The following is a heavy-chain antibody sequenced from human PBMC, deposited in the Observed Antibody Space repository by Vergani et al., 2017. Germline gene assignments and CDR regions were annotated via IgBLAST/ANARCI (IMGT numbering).Heavy chain of an antibody. V-gene: IGHV1-18*01. Sequence: QVQLVQSGAEVKKPGASVKVSCKASGYTFTSYGISWGRQAPGQGLEWMGWISAYNGNTNYAQKLQGRVTMTTDTSTSTAYMELRSLRSDDTAVYYGARYRPGWELPSALLDYWGQGTLVTVSS. CDR3: ARYRPGWELPSALLDY. CDR2: ISAYNGNT. D-gene: IGHD1-26*01. J-gene: IGHJ4*02. CDR1: GYTFTSYG.